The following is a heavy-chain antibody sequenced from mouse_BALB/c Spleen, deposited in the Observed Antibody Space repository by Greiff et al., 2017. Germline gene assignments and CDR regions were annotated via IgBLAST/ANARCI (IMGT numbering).Heavy chain of an antibody. Sequence: QVQLKESGAELVKPGASVKLSCKASGYTFTSYWMHWVKQRPGQGLEWIGEIDPSDSYTNYNQKFKGKATLTVDKSSSTAYMQLSSLTSEDSAVYYCARSEGNYAMDYWGQGTSVTVSS. CDR3: ARSEGNYAMDY. CDR1: GYTFTSYW. V-gene: IGHV1-69*02. CDR2: IDPSDSYT. J-gene: IGHJ4*01.